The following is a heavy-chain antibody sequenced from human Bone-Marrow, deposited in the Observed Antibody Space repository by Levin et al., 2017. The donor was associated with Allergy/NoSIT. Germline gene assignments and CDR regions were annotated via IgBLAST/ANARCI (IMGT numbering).Heavy chain of an antibody. D-gene: IGHD1-26*01. CDR2: IWYDGSNK. CDR1: GFIFSSYG. J-gene: IGHJ4*02. CDR3: ARGSRNTWEEQEGYFDY. V-gene: IGHV3-33*01. Sequence: TGGSLRLSCAASGFIFSSYGMHWVRQAPGKGLEWVAVIWYDGSNKYYADSVKGRFTISRDNSKNTLYLQMNSLRAEDTAVYYCARGSRNTWEEQEGYFDYWGQGTLVTVSS.